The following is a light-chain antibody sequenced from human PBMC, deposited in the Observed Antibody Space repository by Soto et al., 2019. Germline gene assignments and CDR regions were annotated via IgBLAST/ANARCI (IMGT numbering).Light chain of an antibody. CDR1: QSVSKNY. CDR2: GAS. J-gene: IGKJ4*01. Sequence: EIVLMQSPGTLSLSPGERATLACRASQSVSKNYVAWYQQKPGQAPRLLIAGASSRATGIPDRFSGSGSGTDFTLTICRLEPEDFAVYYCQQYGSSPPLTFGGGTKVEIK. CDR3: QQYGSSPPLT. V-gene: IGKV3-20*01.